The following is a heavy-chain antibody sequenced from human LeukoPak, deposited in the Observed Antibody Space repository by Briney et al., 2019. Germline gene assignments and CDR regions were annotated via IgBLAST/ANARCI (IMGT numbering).Heavy chain of an antibody. D-gene: IGHD2-8*01. CDR2: ISGSGGST. Sequence: PGGSLRLSCAASGFTFSSYAMSWVRQAPGKGLEWVSAISGSGGSTYYADSVKGRFTISRDNSKNTLYLQMNSLRAEDTAVYYCAKGNIVLMVYAPSVDYWGQGTLVTVSS. CDR3: AKGNIVLMVYAPSVDY. V-gene: IGHV3-23*01. CDR1: GFTFSSYA. J-gene: IGHJ4*02.